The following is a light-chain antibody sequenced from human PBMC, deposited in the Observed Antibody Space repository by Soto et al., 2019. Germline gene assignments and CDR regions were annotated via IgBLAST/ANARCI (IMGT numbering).Light chain of an antibody. J-gene: IGKJ4*01. CDR2: LGS. CDR1: QSLLHSNGYNY. V-gene: IGKV2-28*01. Sequence: DIVMTQSPLSLPVTPGEPASISCRSSQSLLHSNGYNYLDWYLQKPGQSPQLLIYLGSNRASGVPXXFSGSGSGTDFTLKISRVEADDVGVYYCMQSLQTPTFGGGTKVEIK. CDR3: MQSLQTPT.